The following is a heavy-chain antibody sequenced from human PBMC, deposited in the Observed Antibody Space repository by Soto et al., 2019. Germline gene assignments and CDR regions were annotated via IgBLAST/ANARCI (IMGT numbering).Heavy chain of an antibody. J-gene: IGHJ4*02. V-gene: IGHV6-1*01. Sequence: PQALSITCASSGGSVFAKSAAWNWISQSPSRGLEWLGRTYYRSKCYNDYAVSVKSRMTVTPDTSKNQFSLHLNSVTPEDTAVYYCKTRYSSGWYDDYWGQGTLVTVSS. CDR1: GGSVFAKSAA. CDR2: TYYRSKCYN. CDR3: KTRYSSGWYDDY. D-gene: IGHD6-19*01.